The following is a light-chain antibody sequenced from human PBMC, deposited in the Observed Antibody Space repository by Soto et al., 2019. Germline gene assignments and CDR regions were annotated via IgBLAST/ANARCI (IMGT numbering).Light chain of an antibody. V-gene: IGKV1-8*01. Sequence: AIRLTQSPSSFSASTGDRVTITCRASQGISSYLAWYQQKPGKAPKLLIYAASTLQSGVPSRFSGSGSGTDFTLTISCLQSEDFATYYCEHYYSYPFTFGPWTKVDIK. CDR2: AAS. J-gene: IGKJ3*01. CDR1: QGISSY. CDR3: EHYYSYPFT.